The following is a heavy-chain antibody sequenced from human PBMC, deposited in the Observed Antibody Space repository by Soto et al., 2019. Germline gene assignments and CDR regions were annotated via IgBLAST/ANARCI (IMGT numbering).Heavy chain of an antibody. J-gene: IGHJ4*02. CDR2: ISAYNGNT. Sequence: QIKLVQSGAEVKKPGASVKVSCKASGYTFSSYHITWVRQAPGQGLEWMGWISAYNGNTNYAQNLQGRVTMTTDPSTSTAYMELRSLRSDDTAVYYCARDLPAVDDWGQGTLVTVSS. CDR1: GYTFSSYH. CDR3: ARDLPAVDD. V-gene: IGHV1-18*01.